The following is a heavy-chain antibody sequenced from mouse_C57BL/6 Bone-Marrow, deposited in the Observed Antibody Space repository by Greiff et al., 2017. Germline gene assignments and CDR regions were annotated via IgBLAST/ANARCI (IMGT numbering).Heavy chain of an antibody. CDR3: ARSRGIITTSRYFDV. CDR1: GYTFTSYW. V-gene: IGHV1-52*01. Sequence: VQLQQPGAELVRPGSSVKLSCKASGYTFTSYWMHWVKQRPIQGLEWIGNIDPSDSETHYNQKFKDKATLTVDKSSSTAYMQLSSLTSEDSAVYYCARSRGIITTSRYFDVWGTGTTVTVSS. CDR2: IDPSDSET. D-gene: IGHD1-1*01. J-gene: IGHJ1*03.